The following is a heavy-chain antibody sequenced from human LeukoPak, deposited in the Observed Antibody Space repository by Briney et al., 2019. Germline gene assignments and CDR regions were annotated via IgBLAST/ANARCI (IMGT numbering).Heavy chain of an antibody. D-gene: IGHD5-18*01. CDR2: ISSNGGST. V-gene: IGHV3-64*01. Sequence: PGGSLRLSCTASGFIFSSYSMHWVRQAPGKGLEFVSAISSNGGSTYYANSVKGRFTISRDTSKNTLYLQMGSLRTEDMAVYYCAKDSPIQGFDYWGQGTLVTVSS. CDR1: GFIFSSYS. CDR3: AKDSPIQGFDY. J-gene: IGHJ4*02.